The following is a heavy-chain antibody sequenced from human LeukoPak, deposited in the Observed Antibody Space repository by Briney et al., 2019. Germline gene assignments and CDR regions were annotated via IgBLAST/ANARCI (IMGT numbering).Heavy chain of an antibody. Sequence: GASVKVSGTASGYTFTSYAMHWVRQAPGQRLEWMGWINAGNGNTKYSQKFQGRVTITRDTSASTAYMELSSLRSEDTAVYYCARDRTGIVRGAFDYWGQGTLVTVSS. J-gene: IGHJ4*02. V-gene: IGHV1-3*01. D-gene: IGHD1-26*01. CDR2: INAGNGNT. CDR3: ARDRTGIVRGAFDY. CDR1: GYTFTSYA.